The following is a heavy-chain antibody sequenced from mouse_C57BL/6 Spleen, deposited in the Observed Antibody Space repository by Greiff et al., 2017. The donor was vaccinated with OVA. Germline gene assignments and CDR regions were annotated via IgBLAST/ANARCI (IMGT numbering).Heavy chain of an antibody. J-gene: IGHJ4*01. CDR3: ARGGYDGRYAMDY. CDR2: IYPSDSET. D-gene: IGHD2-2*01. Sequence: QVQLKQPGAELVRPGSSVKLSCKASGYTFTSYWMDWVKQRPGQGLEWIGNIYPSDSETHYNQKFKDKATLTVDKSSSTAYMQLSSLTSEDSAVYYCARGGYDGRYAMDYWGQGTSVTVSS. CDR1: GYTFTSYW. V-gene: IGHV1-61*01.